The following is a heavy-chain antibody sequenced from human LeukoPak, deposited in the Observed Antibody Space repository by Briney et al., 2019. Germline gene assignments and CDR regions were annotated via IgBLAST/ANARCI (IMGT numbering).Heavy chain of an antibody. CDR1: GFTFSSYE. V-gene: IGHV3-48*03. D-gene: IGHD3-16*01. CDR3: AKDRLGVTDY. Sequence: GGSLRLSCAASGFTFSSYEMNWVRQAPGKGLEWVSYISSSGSTIYYADSVKGRFTISRDNSKNTLYLQMNSLRAEDTAVYYCAKDRLGVTDYWGQGTLVTVSS. CDR2: ISSSGSTI. J-gene: IGHJ4*02.